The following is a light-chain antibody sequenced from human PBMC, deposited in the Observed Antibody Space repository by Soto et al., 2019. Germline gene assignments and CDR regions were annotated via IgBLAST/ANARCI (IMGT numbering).Light chain of an antibody. CDR1: SSDVGGYNY. CDR2: DVS. Sequence: QSALTQPASVSGSPGQSLTISCTGTSSDVGGYNYVSWYQQHPGKAPKLMIYDVSNRPSGVSNRFSGSKSGNTASLTISGLQAEDEAYYYCSSYTSSSTLICGGGTKLTVL. V-gene: IGLV2-14*01. J-gene: IGLJ2*01. CDR3: SSYTSSSTLI.